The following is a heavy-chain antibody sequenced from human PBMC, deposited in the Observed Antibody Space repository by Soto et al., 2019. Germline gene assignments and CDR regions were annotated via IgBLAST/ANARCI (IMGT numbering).Heavy chain of an antibody. D-gene: IGHD3-3*01. CDR1: GDGVSSNTAA. J-gene: IGHJ4*02. V-gene: IGHV6-1*01. Sequence: PSQTLSLTCAISGDGVSSNTAAWNWIRQSPSRGLEWLGRTYYRSKWYNDYAVSVKSRITINPDTSKNQFSLQLNSLTPEDTAVYYCAREALPYYDFWSGYLSFDRWGRGTLVTVYS. CDR2: TYYRSKWYN. CDR3: AREALPYYDFWSGYLSFDR.